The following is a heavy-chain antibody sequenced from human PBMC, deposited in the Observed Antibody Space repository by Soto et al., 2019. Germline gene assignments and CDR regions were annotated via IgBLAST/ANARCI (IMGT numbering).Heavy chain of an antibody. CDR1: GYTFTDYY. CDR2: INPNSGDT. Sequence: QVQLAQSGAEVKNPGASVKVSCKASGYTFTDYYIHWLRQAPAQGLEWMGWINPNSGDTKYAQKFQGWATMTRDTSISTTYMELSRLTSDDTALYYCARGPSHGAFDIWGQVTIITVAS. CDR3: ARGPSHGAFDI. J-gene: IGHJ3*02. V-gene: IGHV1-2*04.